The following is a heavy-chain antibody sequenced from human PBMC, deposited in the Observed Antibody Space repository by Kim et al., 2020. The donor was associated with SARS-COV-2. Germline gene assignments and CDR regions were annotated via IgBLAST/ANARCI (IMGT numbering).Heavy chain of an antibody. V-gene: IGHV3-66*04. D-gene: IGHD3-16*01. Sequence: GGSLRLSCTASGFDVSKNYMSWVRQAPTNGLEWVSLIDAGGNTFYTDSVKGRFTISRDTSKNTLDLQMNSLRGEDTAVYYCARPADGGIDYWGRGTLVTV. J-gene: IGHJ4*02. CDR1: GFDVSKNY. CDR2: IDAGGNT. CDR3: ARPADGGIDY.